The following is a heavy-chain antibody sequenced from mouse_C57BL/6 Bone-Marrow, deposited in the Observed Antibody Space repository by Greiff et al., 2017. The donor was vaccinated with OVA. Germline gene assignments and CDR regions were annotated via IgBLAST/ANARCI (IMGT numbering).Heavy chain of an antibody. Sequence: EVPRVESGPELVKPGASVKVSCKASGYSFTGYYMHWVKQSHGNLLDWIGYIYPYNGDSIYNQKFKGKATLTVDKSSSTAYMELRSLTSEDAAVYYCARGKGFDYWGRGNTPTLSA. V-gene: IGHV1-31*01. CDR3: ARGKGFDY. J-gene: IGHJ2*01. CDR1: GYSFTGYY. CDR2: IYPYNGDS.